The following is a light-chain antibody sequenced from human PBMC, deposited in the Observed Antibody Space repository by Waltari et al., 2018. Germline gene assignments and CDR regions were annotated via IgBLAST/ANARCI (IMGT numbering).Light chain of an antibody. CDR2: GAS. CDR1: QSVSSSY. Sequence: EIVLTQSPGTLSLCPGERATLSCRASQSVSSSYLAWYQQKPGQAPRLLIYGASSRATGIPDRFSGSGSGTDFTLIISRLEPEDFAVYYCQQYGSSPPTFGQGTKLEIK. J-gene: IGKJ2*01. CDR3: QQYGSSPPT. V-gene: IGKV3-20*01.